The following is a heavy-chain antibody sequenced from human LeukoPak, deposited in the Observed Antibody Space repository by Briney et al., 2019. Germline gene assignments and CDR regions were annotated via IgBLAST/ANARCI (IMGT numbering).Heavy chain of an antibody. D-gene: IGHD3-16*01. CDR2: IDGGGGRA. CDR1: GFTFNSYS. J-gene: IGHJ3*01. CDR3: VREAGGTYAFDV. Sequence: GGSLRLSCAASGFTFNSYSMHWVRQGPGKGLVWVSRIDGGGGRASYADSVKGRFTISRDNAKNTLYLQMNSPRPEDTAVYFCVREAGGTYAFDVWGQGTMVTVSS. V-gene: IGHV3-74*01.